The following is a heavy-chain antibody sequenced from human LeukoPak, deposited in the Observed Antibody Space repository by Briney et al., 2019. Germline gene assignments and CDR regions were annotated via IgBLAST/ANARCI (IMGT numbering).Heavy chain of an antibody. D-gene: IGHD2-2*01. V-gene: IGHV5-51*01. CDR3: ARQGSTSYYYYGMDV. J-gene: IGHJ6*02. Sequence: GESLKISCKGSGYSFTSYWIGWVRQMPGKGLEWMGIIYPGDSDTRYSPSFQGQVTISADKSISTAYLQWSSLKASGTAMYYCARQGSTSYYYYGMDVWGQGTTVTVSS. CDR1: GYSFTSYW. CDR2: IYPGDSDT.